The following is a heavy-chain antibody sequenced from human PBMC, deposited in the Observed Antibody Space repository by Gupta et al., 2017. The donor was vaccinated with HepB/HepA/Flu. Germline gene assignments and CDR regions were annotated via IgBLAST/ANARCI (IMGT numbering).Heavy chain of an antibody. V-gene: IGHV3-23*01. Sequence: EVQLLESGGGLVQRGGSLRLACAACGFSFSSCAMSWVRQAPGKGLEWVSAISGSGGSTYYADSVKGRFTISRDNSKNTLYLQMNSLRAEDTAVYYCAKVTRDFDWLFAYYYGMDVWGQGTTVTVSS. CDR2: ISGSGGST. CDR3: AKVTRDFDWLFAYYYGMDV. J-gene: IGHJ6*02. CDR1: GFSFSSCA. D-gene: IGHD3-9*01.